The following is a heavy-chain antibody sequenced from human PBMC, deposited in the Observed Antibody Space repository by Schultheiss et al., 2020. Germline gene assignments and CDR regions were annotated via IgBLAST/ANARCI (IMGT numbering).Heavy chain of an antibody. CDR1: GFTFSTSV. Sequence: GGSLRLSCAASGFTFSTSVMHWVRQAPGKGLEWVAVIWYDGSNKYYADSVKGRFTISRDNSKNTLYLQMNSLRAEDTAVYYCARVGSSGSYYYYYYYYGMDVWGQGTTVTVSS. J-gene: IGHJ6*02. CDR3: ARVGSSGSYYYYYYYYGMDV. D-gene: IGHD1-26*01. CDR2: IWYDGSNK. V-gene: IGHV3-33*08.